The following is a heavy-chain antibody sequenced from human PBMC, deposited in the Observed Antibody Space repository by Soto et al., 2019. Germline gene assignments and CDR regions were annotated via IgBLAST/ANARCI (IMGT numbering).Heavy chain of an antibody. J-gene: IGHJ6*02. CDR3: ARGRAGYCNSTNCPGIGYYSYYGMDV. V-gene: IGHV4-30-2*01. CDR2: IFQSGST. Sequence: SVTLFLTCAISGGSNRIGGYSSHCRPHPPGKGLVWLGHIFQSGSTYSTPSLQSRVTVSADRSKNQFSLTLSSVTAADTALYYCARGRAGYCNSTNCPGIGYYSYYGMDVWGQGTSVTVS. CDR1: GGSNRIGGYS. D-gene: IGHD2-2*01.